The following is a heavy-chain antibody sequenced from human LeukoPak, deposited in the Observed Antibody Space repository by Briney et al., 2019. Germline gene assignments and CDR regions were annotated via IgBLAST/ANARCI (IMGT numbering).Heavy chain of an antibody. V-gene: IGHV4-59*01. D-gene: IGHD6-19*01. J-gene: IGHJ4*02. CDR1: GGSISSYY. CDR3: ARGLAVSGRSSLDF. CDR2: IYYSGST. Sequence: SETLSLTCSVSGGSISSYYWSWIRQPPGKGLEWIGYIYYSGSTHYNPSLKSRVTITVDTSKNQFSLRLSSVTAADTAVYFCARGLAVSGRSSLDFWGQGTLVTVSS.